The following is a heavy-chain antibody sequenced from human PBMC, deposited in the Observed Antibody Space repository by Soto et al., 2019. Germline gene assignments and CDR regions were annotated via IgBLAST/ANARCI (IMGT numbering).Heavy chain of an antibody. Sequence: QVQLVESGGGVVQPGRSLRLSCAASGFTFSSYGMHWVRQAPGKGLEWVAVISYDGSNKYYADSVKGRFTISRDNSKNTLYLQMNSLRAEDTAVYYCAKGGYSYGYSYYYGMDVWGQGTTVTVSS. CDR3: AKGGYSYGYSYYYGMDV. V-gene: IGHV3-30*18. CDR2: ISYDGSNK. D-gene: IGHD5-18*01. J-gene: IGHJ6*02. CDR1: GFTFSSYG.